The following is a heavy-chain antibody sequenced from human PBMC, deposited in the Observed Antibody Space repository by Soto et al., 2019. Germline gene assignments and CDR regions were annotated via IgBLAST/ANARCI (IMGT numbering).Heavy chain of an antibody. Sequence: GGSLRLSCAASGFTFSSYTMNWVRQAPGRGLEWVSSIGTSSSYIYYADSVKGRFAISRDNAKNSLFLQMNSLRADDTAVYYCARDSVRDYLYYYYGMDVWGQGTTVTVSS. V-gene: IGHV3-21*01. J-gene: IGHJ6*02. CDR1: GFTFSSYT. CDR2: IGTSSSYI. CDR3: ARDSVRDYLYYYYGMDV. D-gene: IGHD4-17*01.